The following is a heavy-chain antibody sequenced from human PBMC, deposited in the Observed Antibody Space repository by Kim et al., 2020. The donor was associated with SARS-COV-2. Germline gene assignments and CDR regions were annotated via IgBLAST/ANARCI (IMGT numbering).Heavy chain of an antibody. CDR2: ISSSSSYI. J-gene: IGHJ4*02. D-gene: IGHD6-13*01. V-gene: IGHV3-21*01. CDR1: GFTFSSYS. CDR3: ARDPSDIAAAGPYYFDY. Sequence: GGSLRLSCAASGFTFSSYSMNWVRQAPGKGLEWVSSISSSSSYIYYADSVKGRFTISRDNAKNSLYLQMNSLRAEDTAVYYCARDPSDIAAAGPYYFDYWGQGTLVTVSS.